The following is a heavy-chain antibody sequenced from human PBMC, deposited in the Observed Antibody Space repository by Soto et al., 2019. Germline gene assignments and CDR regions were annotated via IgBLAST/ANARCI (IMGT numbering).Heavy chain of an antibody. CDR2: ISYDGSNT. Sequence: QVQLVESGGGVVQPGRSLRLSCVASGFTFSSYGMHWVRQAPGKGLEWVAIISYDGSNTYYADSVKGRFTISRDNSKNKVYMQMTSLRAEDTSVYYCAKEGGLSGSYYISSSYYFDYWGQGTLVTVSS. V-gene: IGHV3-30*18. CDR3: AKEGGLSGSYYISSSYYFDY. CDR1: GFTFSSYG. D-gene: IGHD1-26*01. J-gene: IGHJ4*02.